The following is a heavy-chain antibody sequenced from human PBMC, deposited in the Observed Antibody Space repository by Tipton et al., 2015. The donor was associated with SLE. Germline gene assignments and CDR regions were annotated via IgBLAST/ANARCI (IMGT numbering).Heavy chain of an antibody. D-gene: IGHD6-19*01. CDR3: AKDYPDIAVAASGAFDI. V-gene: IGHV3-30*02. J-gene: IGHJ3*02. CDR2: IRYDGSNK. Sequence: SLRLSCAASGFTFSSYDMHWVRQAPGKGLEWVAFIRYDGSNKYYADSVKGRFTISRDNSKNTLYLQMNSLRAEDTAVYYCAKDYPDIAVAASGAFDIWGQGTMVTVSS. CDR1: GFTFSSYD.